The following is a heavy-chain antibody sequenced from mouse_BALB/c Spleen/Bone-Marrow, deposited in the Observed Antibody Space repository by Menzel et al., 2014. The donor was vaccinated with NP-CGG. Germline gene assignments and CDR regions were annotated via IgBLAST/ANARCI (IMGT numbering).Heavy chain of an antibody. V-gene: IGHV1-5*01. CDR2: IYPGNSDT. Sequence: VQLKDSGTVLARPGASVKMSCKASGYSFTSYWMHWIKQRPGQGLEWIGSIYPGNSDTYYNQKFKGKAKVTAVTSACIVDLDLSSLTNEDSAVYYCSKEGIITELTYVFDYWGRGSTLTVSS. J-gene: IGHJ2*01. CDR3: SKEGIITELTYVFDY. CDR1: GYSFTSYW. D-gene: IGHD1-1*01.